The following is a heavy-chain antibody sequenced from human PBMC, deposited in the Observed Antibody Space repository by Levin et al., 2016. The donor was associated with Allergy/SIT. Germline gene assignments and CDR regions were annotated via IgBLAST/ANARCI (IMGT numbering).Heavy chain of an antibody. D-gene: IGHD5-24*01. V-gene: IGHV3-11*06. Sequence: GGSLRLSCEVSGYSFSDYYMSWIRQAPGKGLEWVSYISSSSSYTNYADSVKGRFTISRDNAKNSLYLQMNSLRAEDTAVYYCARDSRDGYNFRRTPFDYWGQGTLVTVSS. CDR3: ARDSRDGYNFRRTPFDY. CDR2: ISSSSSYT. CDR1: GYSFSDYY. J-gene: IGHJ4*02.